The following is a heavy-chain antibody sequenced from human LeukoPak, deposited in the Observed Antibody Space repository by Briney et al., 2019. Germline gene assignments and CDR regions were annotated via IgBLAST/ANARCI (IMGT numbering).Heavy chain of an antibody. Sequence: SETLSLTCTVSGGSISSSSYYWGWIRQPPGKGLEWIGSIYYSGSTYYNPSLKSRVTISVDTSKNQFSLKLSSVTAADTAVYYCARDRDRAITGTTGWFDPWGQGTLVTVSS. J-gene: IGHJ5*02. D-gene: IGHD1-7*01. CDR1: GGSISSSSYY. V-gene: IGHV4-39*07. CDR2: IYYSGST. CDR3: ARDRDRAITGTTGWFDP.